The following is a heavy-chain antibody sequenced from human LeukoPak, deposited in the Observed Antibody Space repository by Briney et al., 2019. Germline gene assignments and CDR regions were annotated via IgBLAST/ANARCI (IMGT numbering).Heavy chain of an antibody. CDR1: GGSIDTYY. Sequence: PSETLSLTCTVSGGSIDTYYGNWIRQPAGKGLEWIGRIYTGGSTDYNPSLNSRVTMSIDTSKNHFSLKLNSVTAADTAVYYCASHPRHASGTYYNAHFDYWGQGTLVTVSS. V-gene: IGHV4-4*07. D-gene: IGHD3-10*01. CDR2: IYTGGST. J-gene: IGHJ4*02. CDR3: ASHPRHASGTYYNAHFDY.